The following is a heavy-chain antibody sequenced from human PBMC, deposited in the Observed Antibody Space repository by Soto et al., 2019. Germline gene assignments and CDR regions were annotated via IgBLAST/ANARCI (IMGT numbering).Heavy chain of an antibody. CDR2: INPNSGGT. V-gene: IGHV1-2*04. D-gene: IGHD3-3*01. CDR1: GYTFTGYY. Sequence: ASVKVSCKASGYTFTGYYMHWVRQAPGQGLEWMGWINPNSGGTNYAQKLQGWVTMTRDTSISTAYIELSRLRSDDTAVYYCAREGIFGVVIIGNDAFDIWGQGTMVTVS. J-gene: IGHJ3*02. CDR3: AREGIFGVVIIGNDAFDI.